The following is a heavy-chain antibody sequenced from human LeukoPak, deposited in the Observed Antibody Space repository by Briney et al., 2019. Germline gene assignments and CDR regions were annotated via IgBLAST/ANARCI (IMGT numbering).Heavy chain of an antibody. CDR1: GFTFSSYW. CDR2: IKQDGSEK. D-gene: IGHD5-12*01. J-gene: IGHJ3*02. V-gene: IGHV3-7*01. CDR3: AREVGATIEHGDDAFDI. Sequence: GGSLRLSCAASGFTFSSYWMSWVRQAPGKGLEWVANIKQDGSEKYYVDSVKGRFTISRDNAKNSLYLQMNSLRAEDTAVYYCAREVGATIEHGDDAFDIWGQGTMVTVSS.